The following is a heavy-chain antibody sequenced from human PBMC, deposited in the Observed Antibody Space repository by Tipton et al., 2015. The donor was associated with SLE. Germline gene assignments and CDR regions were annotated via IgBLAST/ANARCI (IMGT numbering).Heavy chain of an antibody. V-gene: IGHV4-39*07. Sequence: TLSLTCTVSGGSISSSSYYWGWIRQPPGKGLEWIGSIYYSGSTYYNPSLKSRVTISVDTSKNQFSLKLSSVTAADTAVYYCAREGRYCGSGSFYFDYWGQGTLVTVSS. J-gene: IGHJ4*02. CDR3: AREGRYCGSGSFYFDY. D-gene: IGHD3-10*01. CDR1: GGSISSSSYY. CDR2: IYYSGST.